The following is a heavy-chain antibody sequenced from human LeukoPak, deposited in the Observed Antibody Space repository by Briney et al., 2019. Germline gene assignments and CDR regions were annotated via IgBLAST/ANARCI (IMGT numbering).Heavy chain of an antibody. Sequence: GASVKVSCKASGYTFTGYYMHWVRQAPGQGLEWMGWINPNSGGTNYAQKFQGRVTMTRDTSISTAYMELSRLRSDDTAVYYCARGVRVVVAATLSRSYYYYYYMDVWGKGTTVTIS. CDR2: INPNSGGT. CDR1: GYTFTGYY. D-gene: IGHD2-15*01. J-gene: IGHJ6*03. V-gene: IGHV1-2*02. CDR3: ARGVRVVVAATLSRSYYYYYYMDV.